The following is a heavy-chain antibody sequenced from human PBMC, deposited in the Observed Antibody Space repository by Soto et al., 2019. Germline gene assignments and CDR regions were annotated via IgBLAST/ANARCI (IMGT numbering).Heavy chain of an antibody. V-gene: IGHV3-30*18. J-gene: IGHJ6*02. D-gene: IGHD5-18*01. CDR1: GFTFSRYG. Sequence: RLCCAASGFTFSRYGIQWVRQAPGKGLEWVALISYDGTDKYYADSVKGRFTISRDNSKNTLYLQMSSLGPEDTAVYYCVKERYAQLWLEDYGMDVWGQGTTVTVSS. CDR3: VKERYAQLWLEDYGMDV. CDR2: ISYDGTDK.